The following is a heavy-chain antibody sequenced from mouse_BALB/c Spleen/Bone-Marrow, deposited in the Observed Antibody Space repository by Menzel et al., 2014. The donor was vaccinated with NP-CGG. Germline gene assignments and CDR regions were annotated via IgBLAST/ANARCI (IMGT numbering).Heavy chain of an antibody. V-gene: IGHV3-6*02. CDR1: GYSITSGYY. CDR3: ARDRAMDY. J-gene: IGHJ4*01. CDR2: ISYDGSN. Sequence: EVQLQQSGPGLVKPSQSLSPTCSVTGYSITSGYYWNWIRQFPGNKLEWMGYISYDGSNNYNPSLKNRISITRDTSKNQFFLKLNSVTTEDTATYYCARDRAMDYWGQGTSVTVSS.